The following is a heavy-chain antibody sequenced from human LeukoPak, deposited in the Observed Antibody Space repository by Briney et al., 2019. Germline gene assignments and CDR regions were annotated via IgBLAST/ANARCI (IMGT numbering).Heavy chain of an antibody. D-gene: IGHD3-3*01. Sequence: SETLSLTCAVSGGSISSSNWWSWVRQPPGKGLEWIGEIYHSGSTYYNPSLKSRVTISVDTSKNQFSLKLSSVTAADTAVYYCARDPVGYHTEHYWGQGTLVTVSS. CDR2: IYHSGST. CDR1: GGSISSSNW. V-gene: IGHV4-4*02. J-gene: IGHJ4*02. CDR3: ARDPVGYHTEHY.